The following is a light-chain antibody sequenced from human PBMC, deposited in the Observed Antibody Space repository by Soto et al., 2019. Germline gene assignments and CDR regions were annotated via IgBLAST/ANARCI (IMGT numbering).Light chain of an antibody. J-gene: IGLJ1*01. CDR2: EVN. CDR1: SSDVGNYNL. CDR3: SSYVSSPTSYV. V-gene: IGLV2-23*02. Sequence: QSVLTQPASVSGSPGQSVTISCTGSSSDVGNYNLVSWYQHHPGKAPKLLIFEVNKRPSGLSSRFSGSKSGNTASLTISGLQADDEADYYCSSYVSSPTSYVFGTGTKLTVL.